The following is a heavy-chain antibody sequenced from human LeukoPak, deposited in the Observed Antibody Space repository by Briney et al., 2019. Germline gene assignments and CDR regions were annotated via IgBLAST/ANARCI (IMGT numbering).Heavy chain of an antibody. Sequence: GGSLRLSCAASGFTFSSYGMHWVRQAPGKGLEWVAFIRYDGSNKYYADSVKGRFTISRDNAKNSLYLQMNSLRAEDTAVYYCARDGHYDILTGYFQDWGQGTLVTVSS. J-gene: IGHJ1*01. V-gene: IGHV3-30*02. CDR2: IRYDGSNK. CDR1: GFTFSSYG. CDR3: ARDGHYDILTGYFQD. D-gene: IGHD3-9*01.